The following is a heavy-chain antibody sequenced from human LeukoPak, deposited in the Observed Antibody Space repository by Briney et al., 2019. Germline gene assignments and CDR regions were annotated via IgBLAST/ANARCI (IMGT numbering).Heavy chain of an antibody. CDR2: ISGSGGST. Sequence: GGSLRLSCAASGFTFSSYAMSWVRRAPGKGLELVSAISGSGGSTYYADSVKGRFPISRDNSKNTLYLQMNSLRAEDTAVYYCAKESAADPLFDYWGQGTLVTVSS. CDR3: AKESAADPLFDY. V-gene: IGHV3-23*01. J-gene: IGHJ4*02. D-gene: IGHD6-25*01. CDR1: GFTFSSYA.